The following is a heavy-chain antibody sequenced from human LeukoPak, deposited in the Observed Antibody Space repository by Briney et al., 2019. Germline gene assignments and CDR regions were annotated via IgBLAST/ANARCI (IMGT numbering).Heavy chain of an antibody. V-gene: IGHV4-34*01. CDR1: GGSFSGYD. J-gene: IGHJ4*02. D-gene: IGHD3-9*01. CDR3: ARGPLLTHRRYFDF. Sequence: SETLSLTCAVYGGSFSGYDWTWIRQSPEKGLEWIGEINHSGSTSYNPSLKSQVTISVDTSKNQLSLKLTSVAAADTAVYYCARGPLLTHRRYFDFWGQGTLVTVSS. CDR2: INHSGST.